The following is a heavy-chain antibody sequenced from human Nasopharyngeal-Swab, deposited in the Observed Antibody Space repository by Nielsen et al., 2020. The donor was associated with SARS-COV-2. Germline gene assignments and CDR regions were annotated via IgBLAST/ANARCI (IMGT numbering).Heavy chain of an antibody. CDR2: INSDGSST. CDR3: AREYYYGSGSYWSWDYYYGMDV. D-gene: IGHD3-10*01. V-gene: IGHV3-74*01. Sequence: GGSLRLSCAASGFTFSSYWMHWVRQAPGKGLVWVSRINSDGSSTSYADSVKGRFTISRDNAKNTLYLQMNSLRAEDTAVYYCAREYYYGSGSYWSWDYYYGMDVWGQGTTATVSS. CDR1: GFTFSSYW. J-gene: IGHJ6*02.